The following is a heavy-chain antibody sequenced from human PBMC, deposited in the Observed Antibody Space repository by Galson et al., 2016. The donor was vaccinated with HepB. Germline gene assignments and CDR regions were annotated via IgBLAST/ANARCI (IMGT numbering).Heavy chain of an antibody. J-gene: IGHJ5*02. V-gene: IGHV1-8*01. CDR3: TRGYIVEEFDP. Sequence: SVKVSCKASGYIFTSHDIYWVRQAPGQGLEWMGWMNPNRGDTGYAEKFQGRVTLTRNTYITTAYMDLSSLTSEDTAMYYCTRGYIVEEFDPWGQGTLVTVSS. CDR1: GYIFTSHD. D-gene: IGHD5-12*01. CDR2: MNPNRGDT.